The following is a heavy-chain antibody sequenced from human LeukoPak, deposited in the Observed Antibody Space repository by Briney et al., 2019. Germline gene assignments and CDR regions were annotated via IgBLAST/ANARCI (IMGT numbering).Heavy chain of an antibody. Sequence: PSETLSLTCTVSGGSISTYYWSWIRQPPGKGLEWIGYIYYSGNTNYNPSLKSRVTISVDTSKNQFSLKLSSVTAADTAVYYCARLLQPSGSEWLCNPWGQGTRVPASS. CDR3: ARLLQPSGSEWLCNP. V-gene: IGHV4-59*01. CDR1: GGSISTYY. D-gene: IGHD5-12*01. CDR2: IYYSGNT. J-gene: IGHJ5*02.